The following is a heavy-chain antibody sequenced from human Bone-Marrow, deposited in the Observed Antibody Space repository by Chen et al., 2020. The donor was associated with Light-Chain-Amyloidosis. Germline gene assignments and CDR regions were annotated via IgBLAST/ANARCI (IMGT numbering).Heavy chain of an antibody. Sequence: QLQLQESGPGLVKPSETLSLTCTVSGGSISSSSYYWGWIRQPPGKGLEWIGSIYYSGSTYYNPSLKSRVTISVDTSKNQFSLKLSSVTAADTAVYYCARAGDWQWPADSDYWGQGTLVTVSS. CDR3: ARAGDWQWPADSDY. CDR2: IYYSGST. CDR1: GGSISSSSYY. D-gene: IGHD6-19*01. V-gene: IGHV4-39*07. J-gene: IGHJ4*02.